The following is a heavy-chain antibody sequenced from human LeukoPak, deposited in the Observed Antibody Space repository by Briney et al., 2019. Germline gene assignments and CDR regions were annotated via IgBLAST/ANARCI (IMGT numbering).Heavy chain of an antibody. D-gene: IGHD6-13*01. V-gene: IGHV1-69*04. J-gene: IGHJ6*02. CDR3: AREERIAAAGIGMDV. CDR1: GGTFSSYA. Sequence: ASVKVSCKASGGTFSSYAISWVRQAPGQGLEWMGRIIPILGIANYAQKFQGRVTITADKSTITAYMELSSLRSEDTAVYYCAREERIAAAGIGMDVWGQGTTVTVSS. CDR2: IIPILGIA.